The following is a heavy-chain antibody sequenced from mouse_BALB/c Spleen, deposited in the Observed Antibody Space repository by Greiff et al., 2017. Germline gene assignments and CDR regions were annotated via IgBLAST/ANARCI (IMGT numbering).Heavy chain of an antibody. CDR1: GYSITSDYA. CDR2: ISYSGST. Sequence: VQLKESGPGLVKPSQSLSLTCTVTGYSITSDYAWNWIRQFPGNKLEWMGYISYSGSTSYNPSLKSRISITRDTSKNQFFLQLNSVTTEDTATYHCARTGMGYGFAYWGQGTLVTVSA. D-gene: IGHD2-14*01. CDR3: ARTGMGYGFAY. V-gene: IGHV3-2*02. J-gene: IGHJ3*01.